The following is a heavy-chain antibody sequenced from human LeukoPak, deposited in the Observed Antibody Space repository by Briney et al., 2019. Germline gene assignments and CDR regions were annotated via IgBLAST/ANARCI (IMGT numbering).Heavy chain of an antibody. CDR2: INPNNGAT. CDR1: EYIFTGYY. CDR3: TRESGSYHGNDY. J-gene: IGHJ4*02. Sequence: ASVKVSCKASEYIFTGYYMHWVRQAPGQGLEWMGRINPNNGATNYAQKFQGRVTITGDTSINTAYMELSSLRSDDTAVYYCTRESGSYHGNDYWGQGTLVTVST. D-gene: IGHD1-26*01. V-gene: IGHV1-2*06.